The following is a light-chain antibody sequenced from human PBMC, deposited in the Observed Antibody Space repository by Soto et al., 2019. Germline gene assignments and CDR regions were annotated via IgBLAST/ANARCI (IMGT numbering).Light chain of an antibody. Sequence: DLQVTQSPSSLSAPVGDRVTITCRASQSISIYLSWFQQKPGKAPNLLIYTASTLQTGIPSRFSGSGSGTDFTLTISSLQPEDFATYHCQQSYSIPYTFGQGTKLEI. V-gene: IGKV1-39*01. CDR2: TAS. CDR3: QQSYSIPYT. J-gene: IGKJ2*01. CDR1: QSISIY.